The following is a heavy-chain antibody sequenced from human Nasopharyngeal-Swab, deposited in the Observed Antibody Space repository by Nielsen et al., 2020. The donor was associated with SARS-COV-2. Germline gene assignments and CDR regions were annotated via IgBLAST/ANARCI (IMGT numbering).Heavy chain of an antibody. CDR3: ARAGDFWSGWSANYYMDV. V-gene: IGHV3-7*01. J-gene: IGHJ6*03. CDR1: GFTFSSYW. Sequence: GGSLRLSCAASGFTFSSYWMSWVRQAPGKGLEWVANIKQDGSEKYYVDSVKGRFTISRDNAKNSLYLQMNSLRAEDTAVYYCARAGDFWSGWSANYYMDVWGKGTTVTVSS. D-gene: IGHD3-3*01. CDR2: IKQDGSEK.